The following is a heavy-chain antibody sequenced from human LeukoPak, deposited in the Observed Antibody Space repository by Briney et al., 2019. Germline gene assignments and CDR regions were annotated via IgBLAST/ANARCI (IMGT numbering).Heavy chain of an antibody. CDR1: GFTFSKYA. CDR3: AKDSSVPYGITE. J-gene: IGHJ4*02. CDR2: ISGSDGDT. Sequence: GGSLRLSCAASGFTFSKYAMSWVRQAPGKGLEWVSDISGSDGDTFYADSVKGRLTISRDNSKNTLPLQMNSLRVEDTALYYCAKDSSVPYGITEWGRGTLVTVSS. V-gene: IGHV3-23*01. D-gene: IGHD4-17*01.